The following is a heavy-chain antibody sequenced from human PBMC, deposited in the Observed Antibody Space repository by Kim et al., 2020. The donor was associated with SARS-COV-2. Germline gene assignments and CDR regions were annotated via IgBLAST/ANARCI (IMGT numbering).Heavy chain of an antibody. J-gene: IGHJ4*02. CDR2: IKSKTDGGTT. CDR1: GFTFSNAW. Sequence: GGSLRLSCAASGFTFSNAWMSWVRQAPGKGLEWVGRIKSKTDGGTTDYAAPVKGRFTISRDDSKNTLYLQMNSLKTEDTAVYYCTTDPHPYYYDSSGYYYDFDYWGQGTLVTVSS. D-gene: IGHD3-22*01. V-gene: IGHV3-15*01. CDR3: TTDPHPYYYDSSGYYYDFDY.